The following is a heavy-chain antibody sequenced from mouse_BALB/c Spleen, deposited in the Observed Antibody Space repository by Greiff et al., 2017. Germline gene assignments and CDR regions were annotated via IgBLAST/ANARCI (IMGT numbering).Heavy chain of an antibody. D-gene: IGHD3-2*01. CDR2: IYPGDGDT. V-gene: IGHV1-80*01. CDR1: GYAFSSYW. Sequence: QVQLQQSGAELVRPGSSVKISCKASGYAFSSYWMNWVKQRPGQGLEWIGQIYPGDGDTNYTGKFKGKATLTADKSSSTAYMQLSSLTSEDSAVYFCARSGQLGLPYYAMDYWGQGTSVTVSS. J-gene: IGHJ4*01. CDR3: ARSGQLGLPYYAMDY.